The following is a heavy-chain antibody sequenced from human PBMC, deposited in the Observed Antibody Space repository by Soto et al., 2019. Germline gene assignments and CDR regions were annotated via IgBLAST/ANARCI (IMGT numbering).Heavy chain of an antibody. Sequence: PGGSLRLSCVASGFTFSNYYMSWIRQAPGKGLEWVSYISSSGSTIYYADSVKGRFTISRDNAMNSLYLQMNSLRAEDTAVYYCASPTVTPHYGMDVWGQGTTVTVSS. CDR2: ISSSGSTI. J-gene: IGHJ6*02. CDR3: ASPTVTPHYGMDV. CDR1: GFTFSNYY. V-gene: IGHV3-11*01. D-gene: IGHD4-17*01.